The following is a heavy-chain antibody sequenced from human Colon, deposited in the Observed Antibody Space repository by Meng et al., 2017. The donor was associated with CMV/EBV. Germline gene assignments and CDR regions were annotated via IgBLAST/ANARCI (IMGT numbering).Heavy chain of an antibody. D-gene: IGHD2-8*02. CDR3: ARASIPDTGMGLDN. V-gene: IGHV3-21*06. CDR1: GFTFSSYS. J-gene: IGHJ4*02. Sequence: GGSLRLSCAASGFTFSSYSMNWVRQAPGKGLEWVSSISHSSDIYYADSVKGRFTLSRDNAKNSVYLQMNSLTAEDTAVYYCARASIPDTGMGLDNWGQGTLVTVSS. CDR2: ISHSSDI.